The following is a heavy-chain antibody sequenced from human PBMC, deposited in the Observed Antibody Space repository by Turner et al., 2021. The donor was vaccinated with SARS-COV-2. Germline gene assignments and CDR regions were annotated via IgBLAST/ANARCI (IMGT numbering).Heavy chain of an antibody. V-gene: IGHV4-39*01. Sequence: QLQLPESGPGLVKPAETLSLTCTVSGGSISSSTYYWGWIRQPPGKGLEWIGKIYYSESTYYNPSITSRVTTSVDTSKNQFSLKLSSVTAADTAVYYCARLMDTAMDYYGMDVWGQGTTVTVSS. CDR1: GGSISSSTYY. J-gene: IGHJ6*02. CDR2: IYYSEST. CDR3: ARLMDTAMDYYGMDV. D-gene: IGHD5-18*01.